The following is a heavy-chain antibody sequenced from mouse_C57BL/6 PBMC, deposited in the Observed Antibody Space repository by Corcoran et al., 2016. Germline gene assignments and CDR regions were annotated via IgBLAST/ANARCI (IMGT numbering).Heavy chain of an antibody. V-gene: IGHV1-75*01. CDR1: GYTFTDYY. CDR2: IFPGSGST. J-gene: IGHJ1*03. Sequence: QVQLQQSGPELVKPGASVKISCKASGYTFTDYYINWVKQRPGQGLEWIGWIFPGSGSTYYNEKFKGKATLTVDKSSSTAYMLLSSLTSEDSAVYFCARSDYGSSHWYFDVWGTGTTVTVSS. CDR3: ARSDYGSSHWYFDV. D-gene: IGHD1-1*01.